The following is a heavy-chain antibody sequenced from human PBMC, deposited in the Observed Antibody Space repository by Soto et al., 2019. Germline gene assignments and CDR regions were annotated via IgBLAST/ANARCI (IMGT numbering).Heavy chain of an antibody. CDR1: GYTFTSYG. D-gene: IGHD2-2*01. V-gene: IGHV1-18*01. CDR2: ISAYNGNT. Sequence: GASVKVSCKASGYTFTSYGISWVRQAPGQGLEWMGWISAYNGNTNYAQKLQGRVTMTTDTSTSTAYMELRSLRSDDTAVYYCARPGRGCSSTSCYDLNWFDPWGQGTLVTVSS. CDR3: ARPGRGCSSTSCYDLNWFDP. J-gene: IGHJ5*02.